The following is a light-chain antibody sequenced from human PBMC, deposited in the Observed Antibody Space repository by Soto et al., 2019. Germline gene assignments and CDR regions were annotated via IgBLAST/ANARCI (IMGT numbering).Light chain of an antibody. CDR3: QQLNSHPRT. V-gene: IGKV1-5*01. CDR1: QSMGEW. J-gene: IGKJ2*01. Sequence: DIQLTQSPSILAASVRDRVTITCRASQSMGEWLAWYQQKPGKAPKLLIYDVSILESGVPARFRGSGSGTEFTLTISSLQPEDFATYYCQQLNSHPRTFGQGTKLEIK. CDR2: DVS.